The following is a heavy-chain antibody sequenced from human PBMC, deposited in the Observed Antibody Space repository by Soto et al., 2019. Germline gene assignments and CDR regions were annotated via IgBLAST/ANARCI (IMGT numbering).Heavy chain of an antibody. V-gene: IGHV1-8*01. CDR1: GYTFTSYD. D-gene: IGHD2-2*01. Sequence: ASVKVSCKASGYTFTSYDINWVRQATGQGHEWMGWMNPNSGNTGYAQKFQGRVTMTRNTSISTAYMELSSLRSEDTAVYYCARARRRVVPAAIQSYYYYYMDVWGKGTTVTVSS. CDR2: MNPNSGNT. CDR3: ARARRRVVPAAIQSYYYYYMDV. J-gene: IGHJ6*03.